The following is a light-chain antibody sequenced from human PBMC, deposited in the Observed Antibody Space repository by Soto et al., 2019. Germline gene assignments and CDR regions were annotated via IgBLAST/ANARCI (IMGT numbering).Light chain of an antibody. Sequence: QSALTQPASVSGSPGQSITISCTGTSSDIGAYNFVSWYQQHPGKAPKLMLYDVNIRPSGVSNRFSGSKSGNTSSLTISGLQAEDEADYYFTSWTTSTTMIFGGGTKLT. CDR1: SSDIGAYNF. J-gene: IGLJ2*01. V-gene: IGLV2-14*03. CDR3: TSWTTSTTMI. CDR2: DVN.